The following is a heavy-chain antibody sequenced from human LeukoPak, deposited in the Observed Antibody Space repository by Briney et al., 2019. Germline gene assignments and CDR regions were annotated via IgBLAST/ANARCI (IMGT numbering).Heavy chain of an antibody. V-gene: IGHV3-48*03. Sequence: QPGGSLRLSCAASGFTFSSYEMNWVRQAPGKGLEWVSYISSSGSTIYYADSVKGRFTISRDNAKNSLYLQMNSLRAEDTAVYYCARGMYYYDSSGYAFDIWGQGTMVTVSS. J-gene: IGHJ3*02. CDR1: GFTFSSYE. CDR2: ISSSGSTI. CDR3: ARGMYYYDSSGYAFDI. D-gene: IGHD3-22*01.